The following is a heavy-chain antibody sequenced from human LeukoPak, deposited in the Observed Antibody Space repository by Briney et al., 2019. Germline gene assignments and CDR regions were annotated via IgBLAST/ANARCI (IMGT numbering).Heavy chain of an antibody. D-gene: IGHD4-17*01. CDR2: MKQDGREK. V-gene: IGHV3-7*01. CDR3: AREDGDYVGWFDP. CDR1: GFIFSNYW. Sequence: PGGSLRLSCAASGFIFSNYWMSWVRQAPGKGLEWVANMKQDGREKYLVDSVKGRFTISRDNAKNTLYLQMNSLRAEDTAVYYCAREDGDYVGWFDPWGQGTLVTVSS. J-gene: IGHJ5*02.